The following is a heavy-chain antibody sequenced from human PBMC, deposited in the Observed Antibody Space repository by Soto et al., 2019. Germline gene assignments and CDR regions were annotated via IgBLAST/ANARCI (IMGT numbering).Heavy chain of an antibody. Sequence: EVQLVESGGGLVQPGGSLRISCAASGFTFSSFALNWVRQAPGKGLEWISYISVTSGSIFYADSVKGRFTISRDDARNSLNLQMNTLRDEDTAVYFCVRDHIWAFDSWGRGTMVTVSS. CDR2: ISVTSGSI. D-gene: IGHD2-21*01. V-gene: IGHV3-48*02. J-gene: IGHJ3*01. CDR3: VRDHIWAFDS. CDR1: GFTFSSFA.